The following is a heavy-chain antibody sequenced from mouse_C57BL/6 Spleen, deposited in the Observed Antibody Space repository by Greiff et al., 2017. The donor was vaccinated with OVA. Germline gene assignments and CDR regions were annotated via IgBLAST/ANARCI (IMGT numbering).Heavy chain of an antibody. J-gene: IGHJ3*01. Sequence: VQLQQSGPELVKPGASVKISCKASGYSFTGYYMNWVKQSPEKSLEWIGEINPSTGGTTYNQKFKAKATLTVDKSSSTAYMQLKSLTSEDSAVYYCARGDYGSSFAYWGQGTLVTVSA. D-gene: IGHD1-1*01. CDR2: INPSTGGT. CDR3: ARGDYGSSFAY. V-gene: IGHV1-42*01. CDR1: GYSFTGYY.